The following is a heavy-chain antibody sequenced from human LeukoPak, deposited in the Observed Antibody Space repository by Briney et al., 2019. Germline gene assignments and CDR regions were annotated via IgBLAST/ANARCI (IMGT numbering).Heavy chain of an antibody. Sequence: GASVKVSFKASGGTFSIYAISWVRQAPGQGLEWMGGIIPIFGTANYAQKFQGRVTITADESTSTAYMELSSLRSEDTAVYYCARLGGPIAVAGRNYYYYYGMDVWGQGTTVTVSS. J-gene: IGHJ6*02. CDR3: ARLGGPIAVAGRNYYYYYGMDV. CDR1: GGTFSIYA. V-gene: IGHV1-69*13. D-gene: IGHD6-19*01. CDR2: IIPIFGTA.